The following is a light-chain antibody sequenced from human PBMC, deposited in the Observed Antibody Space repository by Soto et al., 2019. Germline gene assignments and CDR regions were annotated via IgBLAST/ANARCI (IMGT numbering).Light chain of an antibody. V-gene: IGKV3-15*01. CDR3: QQYKNRPRT. CDR2: GAT. Sequence: VVFPRSRATVSVSPGERATLSGWASQIVSILLAWYQQKPGQAPRLLMHGATTRATGITARFSGFGSGTEFTLTISSLESEDLAVYYCQQYKNRPRTFGPGTKVDIK. CDR1: QIVSIL. J-gene: IGKJ1*01.